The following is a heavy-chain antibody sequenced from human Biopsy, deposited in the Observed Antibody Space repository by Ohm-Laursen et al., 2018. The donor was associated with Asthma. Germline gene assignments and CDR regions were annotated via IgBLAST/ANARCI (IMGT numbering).Heavy chain of an antibody. CDR3: AGQYGGNSPPLE. J-gene: IGHJ4*02. CDR2: ISHDGSNK. D-gene: IGHD4-23*01. Sequence: SLRLSCAASGFTFSSYGMHWVRQAPGKGLEWVAVISHDGSNKYYADSVKGRFTISRDNSKNTLDLQMNSLRVEDTAVYYCAGQYGGNSPPLEWGQRTLVTVSS. V-gene: IGHV3-30*03. CDR1: GFTFSSYG.